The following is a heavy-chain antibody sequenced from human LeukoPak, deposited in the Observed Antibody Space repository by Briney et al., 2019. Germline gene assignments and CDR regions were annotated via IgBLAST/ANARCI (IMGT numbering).Heavy chain of an antibody. J-gene: IGHJ6*02. V-gene: IGHV3-21*01. CDR1: EFTFSRYS. D-gene: IGHD2-21*02. CDR3: ARHGDGFYYGMDV. CDR2: ISSGGHNT. Sequence: KTGGSLRLSCAASEFTFSRYSMNWFRQAPGEELEWVSSISSGGHNTFYGDSVKGRFTISRDNTKNSLFLQMNSLRVEDTGVYYCARHGDGFYYGMDVWGQGTTVTVSS.